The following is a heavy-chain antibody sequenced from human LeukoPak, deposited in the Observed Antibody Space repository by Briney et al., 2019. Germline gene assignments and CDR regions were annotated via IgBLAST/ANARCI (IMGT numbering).Heavy chain of an antibody. D-gene: IGHD3-10*01. CDR2: ISSGSSYI. J-gene: IGHJ4*02. CDR3: ARDCWDYGSGTYCGIDY. Sequence: PGGSLRLSCAASGFTFSSYSMNWVRQAPGKGLEWVSSISSGSSYIYYADSAKGRFTISRDNAKNSLYLQMNSLRAEDTAVYYCARDCWDYGSGTYCGIDYWGQGTLVTVSS. CDR1: GFTFSSYS. V-gene: IGHV3-21*01.